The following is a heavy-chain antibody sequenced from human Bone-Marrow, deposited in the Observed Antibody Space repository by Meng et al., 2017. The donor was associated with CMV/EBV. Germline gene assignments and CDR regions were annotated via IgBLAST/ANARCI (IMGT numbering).Heavy chain of an antibody. Sequence: GSLRLSCTVSGGSISSYYWSWIRQPPGKGLEWIGYIYYSGSTNYNPPLKSRVTISVDTSKNQFSLKLSSVTAADTAVYYCARTYCSSTSCYYYYGMDVWGQGTTVTVSS. CDR1: GGSISSYY. CDR3: ARTYCSSTSCYYYYGMDV. D-gene: IGHD2-2*01. J-gene: IGHJ6*02. CDR2: IYYSGST. V-gene: IGHV4-59*01.